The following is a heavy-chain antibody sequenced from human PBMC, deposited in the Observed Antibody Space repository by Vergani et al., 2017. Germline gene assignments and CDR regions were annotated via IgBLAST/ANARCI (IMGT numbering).Heavy chain of an antibody. CDR1: GFTFSTYA. CDR3: ARRGSGNTYYFDY. J-gene: IGHJ4*02. CDR2: LTGGGGST. D-gene: IGHD3-10*01. Sequence: EVQLLESGGSLKQPGGSVRLSCAASGFTFSTYAMHWVRQAPGKGLEWVSALTGGGGSTYYADSFKGRFIISRDTAKNSLYLQMTSLRAEDTAFYYCARRGSGNTYYFDYWGQGALVTVSS. V-gene: IGHV3-23*01.